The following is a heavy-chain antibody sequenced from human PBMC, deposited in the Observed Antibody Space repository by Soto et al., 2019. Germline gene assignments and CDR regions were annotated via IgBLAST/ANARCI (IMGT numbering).Heavy chain of an antibody. J-gene: IGHJ4*02. V-gene: IGHV3-33*01. CDR3: ARDLLSYGDYPGDY. CDR2: IWYDGSNK. Sequence: PGGSLRLSCAASGFTFSSYGMHWVRQAPGKGLEWVAVIWYDGSNKYYADSVKGRFTISRENSKKTLYLQMNSLRAEDTAVYYCARDLLSYGDYPGDYWGQGTLVTVSS. CDR1: GFTFSSYG. D-gene: IGHD4-17*01.